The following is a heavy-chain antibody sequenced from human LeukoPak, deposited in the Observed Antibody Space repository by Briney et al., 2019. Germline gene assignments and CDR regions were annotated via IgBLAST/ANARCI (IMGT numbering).Heavy chain of an antibody. CDR3: ARQIRITMNVDY. J-gene: IGHJ4*02. Sequence: PSETLSLTCTVSGGSISSSSYYWGWIRQPPGKWLEWIGSIFYSGSTYYNPSLKSRVTISVDTSKNQLSLKLSSVTAADTAVYYCARQIRITMNVDYWGQGTLVTVSS. CDR1: GGSISSSSYY. CDR2: IFYSGST. V-gene: IGHV4-39*01. D-gene: IGHD3-3*01.